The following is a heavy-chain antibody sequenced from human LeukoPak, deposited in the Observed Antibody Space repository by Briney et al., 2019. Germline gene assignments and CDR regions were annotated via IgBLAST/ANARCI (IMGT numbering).Heavy chain of an antibody. Sequence: SETLSLTCTVSGGSITYYYWSWIRQPPGKGLEWIGYIFHTGSTNYNPSLKSRVTISVDTSKNQFSLRLRSVTASDTAVYYCARATYYYGSGSYLPNYFDYWGQGTLVTVSS. D-gene: IGHD3-10*01. V-gene: IGHV4-59*12. CDR2: IFHTGST. CDR1: GGSITYYY. CDR3: ARATYYYGSGSYLPNYFDY. J-gene: IGHJ4*02.